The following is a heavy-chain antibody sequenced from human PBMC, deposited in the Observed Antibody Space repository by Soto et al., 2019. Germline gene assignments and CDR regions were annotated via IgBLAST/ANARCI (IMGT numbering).Heavy chain of an antibody. CDR1: GGSVTSGPNY. CDR3: VRTYKGAD. D-gene: IGHD3-10*01. V-gene: IGHV4-61*01. J-gene: IGHJ4*02. Sequence: QVQLQESGPGLVRPSETLSLTCTVSGGSVTSGPNYWNWIRQPPGKGLEWIGYISYTGYTKYSPSLKSRVTMSKDASKNEVSLRLISVTAADTATYYCVRTYKGADGGQGALVIVSS. CDR2: ISYTGYT.